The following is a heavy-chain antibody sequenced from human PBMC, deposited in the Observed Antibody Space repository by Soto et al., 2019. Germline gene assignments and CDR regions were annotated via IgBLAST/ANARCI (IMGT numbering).Heavy chain of an antibody. CDR2: IYSSGST. J-gene: IGHJ6*02. V-gene: IGHV4-61*01. D-gene: IGHD2-2*02. CDR3: ARFVRSCSGTTCYTRADV. Sequence: EILSISRPVSSASVGRNHHYWSWIRHPPGKRLEWIGFIYSSGSTNYNPSLNSRVTMSVDTSKNQFSLKLRSVIVADTAVYHCARFVRSCSGTTCYTRADVWGQGTTVTVSS. CDR1: SASVGRNHHY.